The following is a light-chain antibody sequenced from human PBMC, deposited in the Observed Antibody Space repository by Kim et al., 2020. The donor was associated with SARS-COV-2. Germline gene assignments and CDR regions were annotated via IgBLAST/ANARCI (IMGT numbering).Light chain of an antibody. CDR3: LQHNTYPIT. CDR1: QAISNY. CDR2: AAS. V-gene: IGKV1-9*01. J-gene: IGKJ5*01. Sequence: ASVGDRVTITCRASQAISNYLAWYKQKPGKAPSLLIYAASTLQSGVPSRFSGSGSGTEFTLTISSLQPEDFATYFCLQHNTYPITFGQGTRLEIK.